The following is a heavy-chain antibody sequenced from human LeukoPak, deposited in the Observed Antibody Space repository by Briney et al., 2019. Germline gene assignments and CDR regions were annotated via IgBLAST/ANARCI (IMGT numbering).Heavy chain of an antibody. CDR3: ARDYSSSTSCLFDY. J-gene: IGHJ4*02. D-gene: IGHD2-2*01. CDR2: INSNSGDT. V-gene: IGHV1-2*06. CDR1: GYTFTGYH. Sequence: GASVKVSCKASGYTFTGYHMHWVRQAPGQGLEWMGRINSNSGDTNYAQKFQVRVAMTRDTSISTAFMELTRLRSDDTAVYYCARDYSSSTSCLFDYWGQGTLVTVSS.